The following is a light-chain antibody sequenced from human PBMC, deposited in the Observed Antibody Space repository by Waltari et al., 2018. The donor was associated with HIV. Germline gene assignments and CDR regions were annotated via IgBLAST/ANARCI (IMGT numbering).Light chain of an antibody. Sequence: QSELTQPPSASGTPGQRVPISCSVSSSNIGSYTVNWYQQLPGTAPKLLIYANHQRPSGVPDRFSGSQSDTSASLAIGGLQSEDEADYYCATWDASLSGPVFGGGTKLTVL. CDR1: SSNIGSYT. V-gene: IGLV1-44*01. J-gene: IGLJ2*01. CDR2: ANH. CDR3: ATWDASLSGPV.